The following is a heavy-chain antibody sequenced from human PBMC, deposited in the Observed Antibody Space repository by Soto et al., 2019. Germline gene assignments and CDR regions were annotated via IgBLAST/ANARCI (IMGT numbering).Heavy chain of an antibody. V-gene: IGHV3-30*18. CDR2: ISYDGSNK. CDR3: AKESSSGYYRTADY. J-gene: IGHJ4*02. Sequence: QVQLVESGGGVVQPGRSLRLSCAASGFTFSCCGMHWVRQAPGKGLEWVAVISYDGSNKHYADSVKGRFTIYRDKSKNTLDLQMNSLRAEDTAVYYCAKESSSGYYRTADYWGQGTLVTVSS. CDR1: GFTFSCCG. D-gene: IGHD3-22*01.